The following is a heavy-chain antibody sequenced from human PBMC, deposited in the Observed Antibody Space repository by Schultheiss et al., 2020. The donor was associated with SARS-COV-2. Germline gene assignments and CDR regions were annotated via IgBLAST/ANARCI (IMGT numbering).Heavy chain of an antibody. V-gene: IGHV3-48*01. J-gene: IGHJ4*02. CDR2: ISGSSSTI. CDR1: GFTVSSKF. Sequence: GGSLRLSCAASGFTVSSKFMSWVRQAPGKGLEWVSYISGSSSTIYYADSVKGRFTISRDNAKDSLYLQMNSLRVEDTAVYYCARGSEAEAYDSTGFSDFPYWGQGNLVTVSS. CDR3: ARGSEAEAYDSTGFSDFPY. D-gene: IGHD3-22*01.